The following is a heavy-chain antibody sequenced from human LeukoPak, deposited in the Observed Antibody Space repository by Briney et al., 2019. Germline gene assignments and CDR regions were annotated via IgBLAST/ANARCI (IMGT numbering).Heavy chain of an antibody. Sequence: GGSLRLSFAASGFTFSSYSMNWVRQAPGKGLEWVSSISSNSSYIYYADSVKGRFTISRDNAKNSLYLQMNSLRAEDTAVYYCARDGGYDFGFYFDYWGQGTLVTVSS. D-gene: IGHD5-12*01. CDR2: ISSNSSYI. V-gene: IGHV3-21*01. CDR3: ARDGGYDFGFYFDY. CDR1: GFTFSSYS. J-gene: IGHJ4*02.